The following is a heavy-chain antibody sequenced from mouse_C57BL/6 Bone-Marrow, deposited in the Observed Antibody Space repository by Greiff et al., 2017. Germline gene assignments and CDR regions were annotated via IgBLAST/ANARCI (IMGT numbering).Heavy chain of an antibody. V-gene: IGHV5-15*01. CDR1: GFTFSDYG. D-gene: IGHD2-5*01. Sequence: EVQGVASWGGLVQPGGSLKLSCAASGFTFSDYGMAWVRQAPRKGPEWVAFISNLAYSIYYADTVTGRFTISRENAKNTLYLEMSSLRSEDTAMYYCARHAYYSNYGFAYWGQGTLVTVSA. CDR3: ARHAYYSNYGFAY. CDR2: ISNLAYSI. J-gene: IGHJ3*01.